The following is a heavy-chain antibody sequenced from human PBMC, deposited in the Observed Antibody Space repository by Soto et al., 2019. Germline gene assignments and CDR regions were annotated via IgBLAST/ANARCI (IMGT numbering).Heavy chain of an antibody. CDR3: ASEITVDGRAGY. J-gene: IGHJ4*02. CDR2: ISGNSGYI. D-gene: IGHD6-19*01. CDR1: GFFFSSYT. V-gene: IGHV3-21*01. Sequence: EVQLVESGGGLVKPGGSLRLSCAGSGFFFSSYTMNWVRQAPGKGLEWVSSISGNSGYIYYADSVKGRFTISRDNAKNSLLIQLKNLRAEDTAVYYCASEITVDGRAGYWGQGTLVTVSS.